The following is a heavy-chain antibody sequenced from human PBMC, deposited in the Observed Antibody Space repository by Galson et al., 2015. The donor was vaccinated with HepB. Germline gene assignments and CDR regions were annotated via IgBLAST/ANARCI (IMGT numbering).Heavy chain of an antibody. Sequence: SLRLSCAASGFTFSSYGMHWVRQAPGKGLEWVAVISYDGSNKYYADSVKGRFAISRDNSKNTLYLQMNSLRAEDTAVYYCAKLGHYGSGSYLFDYWGQGTLVTVSS. V-gene: IGHV3-30*18. CDR3: AKLGHYGSGSYLFDY. CDR1: GFTFSSYG. CDR2: ISYDGSNK. D-gene: IGHD3-10*01. J-gene: IGHJ4*02.